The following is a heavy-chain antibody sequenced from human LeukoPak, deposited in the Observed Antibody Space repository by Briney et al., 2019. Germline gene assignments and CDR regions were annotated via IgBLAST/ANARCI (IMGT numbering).Heavy chain of an antibody. CDR1: GGSISSGDYY. J-gene: IGHJ5*02. Sequence: SETLSLTCTVSGGSISSGDYYWSWIRQPLGKGLEWIGYIYYSGSTYYNPSLKSRVTISVDTSKNQFSLKLSSVTAADTAVYYCARGSSSEDNWFDPWGQGTLVTVSS. CDR3: ARGSSSEDNWFDP. CDR2: IYYSGST. D-gene: IGHD6-6*01. V-gene: IGHV4-30-4*08.